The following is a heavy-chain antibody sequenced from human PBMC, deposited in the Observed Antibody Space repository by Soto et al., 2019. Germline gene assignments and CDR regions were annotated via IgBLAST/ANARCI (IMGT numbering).Heavy chain of an antibody. D-gene: IGHD6-13*01. Sequence: QVQLQESGPGLVKPSQTLSLTCAVPGGSMSSGDYYWNWIRQHPEKGLEWIGYINYRGSTFYNPSLKSRVTISVDTSKNQFSLKLTSVTAADTAMYYCARDAPGAAPYWGQGTLVTVSS. CDR2: INYRGST. CDR1: GGSMSSGDYY. J-gene: IGHJ4*02. V-gene: IGHV4-31*11. CDR3: ARDAPGAAPY.